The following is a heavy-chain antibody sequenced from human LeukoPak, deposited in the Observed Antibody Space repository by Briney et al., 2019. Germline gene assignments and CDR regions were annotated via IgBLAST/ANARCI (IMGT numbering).Heavy chain of an antibody. CDR2: INSSSSYI. D-gene: IGHD6-13*01. Sequence: GGTLRLNCAASGFTFSSYSMNRLRQAQGRELEGVSAINSSSSYIYYADSVKGRFTISRDNAKNSLYLQMNSLRAEDTAVYYCARTAAAGNGMDVWGQGTTVTVSS. V-gene: IGHV3-21*01. CDR3: ARTAAAGNGMDV. J-gene: IGHJ6*02. CDR1: GFTFSSYS.